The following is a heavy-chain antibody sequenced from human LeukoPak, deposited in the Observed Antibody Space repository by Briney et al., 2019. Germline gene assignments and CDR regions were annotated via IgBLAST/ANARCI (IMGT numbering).Heavy chain of an antibody. CDR2: INHSGST. CDR1: GGSFSGYY. V-gene: IGHV4-34*01. J-gene: IGHJ5*02. CDR3: ARVGVVVPAAGWFDP. Sequence: SETLSLTCAVYGGSFSGYYWSWIRQPPGKGLEWIGEINHSGSTNYNPSLKSRVTISVDTSKNQFSLKLSSVTAADTAVYYCARVGVVVPAAGWFDPWGQGTLVTVSS. D-gene: IGHD2-2*01.